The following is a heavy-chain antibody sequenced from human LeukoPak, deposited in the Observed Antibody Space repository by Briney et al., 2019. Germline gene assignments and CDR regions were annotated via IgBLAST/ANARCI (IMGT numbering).Heavy chain of an antibody. D-gene: IGHD1-20*01. CDR3: ARGITGNGWFDP. CDR1: GYTFTSYD. V-gene: IGHV1-8*01. CDR2: MNPNSGNT. J-gene: IGHJ5*02. Sequence: ASVKVSCKASGYTFTSYDINWVRQATGQGLEWMGWMNPNSGNTGYAQKFQGRVTITADESTSTAYMELSSLRSEDTAVYYCARGITGNGWFDPWGQGTLVTVSS.